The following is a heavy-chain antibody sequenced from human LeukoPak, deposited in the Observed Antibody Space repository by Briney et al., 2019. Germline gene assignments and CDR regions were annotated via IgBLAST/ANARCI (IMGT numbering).Heavy chain of an antibody. CDR2: ISGSGGST. V-gene: IGHV3-23*01. J-gene: IGHJ3*02. Sequence: PGGSLRLSCAASGFTFSSYAMSWVRQAPGRGLEWVSAISGSGGSTYYADSVKGRFTISRDDSKNTLYLQMNSLRAEDTAVYYCAKDGSGEPDAFDIWGQGTMVTVSS. D-gene: IGHD3-10*01. CDR3: AKDGSGEPDAFDI. CDR1: GFTFSSYA.